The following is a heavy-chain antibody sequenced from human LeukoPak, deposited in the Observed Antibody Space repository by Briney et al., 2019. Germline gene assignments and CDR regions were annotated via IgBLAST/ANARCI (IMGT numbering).Heavy chain of an antibody. CDR1: GGSFSGYY. V-gene: IGHV4-34*01. Sequence: PSETLSLTCAVYGGSFSGYYWSWIRQPPGKGLEWIGEINHSGSTNYNPSLKSRVTISVDTSKNQFSLKLSSVTAADTAVYYCARDWFGETVWGRGTLVTVSS. D-gene: IGHD3-10*01. J-gene: IGHJ4*02. CDR3: ARDWFGETV. CDR2: INHSGST.